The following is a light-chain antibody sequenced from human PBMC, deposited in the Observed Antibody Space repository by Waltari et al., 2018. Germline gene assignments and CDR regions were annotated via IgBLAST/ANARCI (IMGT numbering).Light chain of an antibody. V-gene: IGKV1-39*01. J-gene: IGKJ1*01. Sequence: DIHMTQSPSSLSTSLGDRVTITCRASQSISSYLNWYQQKPGKAPKLLIYAASSLQSGVPSRFSGSGSGRDFTLIISSLQPEDFATYYCQQSYSHTRTFGQGTKVEIK. CDR2: AAS. CDR3: QQSYSHTRT. CDR1: QSISSY.